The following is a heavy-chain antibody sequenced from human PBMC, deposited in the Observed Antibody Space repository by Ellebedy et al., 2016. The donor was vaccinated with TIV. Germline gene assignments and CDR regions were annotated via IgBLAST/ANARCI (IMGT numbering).Heavy chain of an antibody. Sequence: MPSETLSLTCTVSGGSIRSDGFFWSWIRQHPGKGLEWIGFSDYRGRAHYNPSLKTRLTITVATSNNQFSLKLSSVTAADTAVYYCARDLYSGHYEGFGAFDIWGQGTLVTVSS. CDR2: SDYRGRA. CDR3: ARDLYSGHYEGFGAFDI. CDR1: GGSIRSDGFF. V-gene: IGHV4-31*03. D-gene: IGHD1-26*01. J-gene: IGHJ3*02.